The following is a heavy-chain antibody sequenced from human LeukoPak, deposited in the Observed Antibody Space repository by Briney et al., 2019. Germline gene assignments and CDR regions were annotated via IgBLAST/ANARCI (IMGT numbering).Heavy chain of an antibody. J-gene: IGHJ4*02. CDR2: IYYSGST. CDR3: AREVGHGGPLNY. V-gene: IGHV4-31*03. Sequence: TSETLSLTCTVSGVSISIGGYSWSWIRQHPGKGLEWIGYIYYSGSTYYNPSLKSRVTISVDTSKNQFSLKLSSATAADTAVYYCAREVGHGGPLNYWGQGTLVTVSS. D-gene: IGHD4-23*01. CDR1: GVSISIGGYS.